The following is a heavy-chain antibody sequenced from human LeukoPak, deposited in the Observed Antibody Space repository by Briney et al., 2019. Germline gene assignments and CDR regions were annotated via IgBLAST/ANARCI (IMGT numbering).Heavy chain of an antibody. V-gene: IGHV4-4*02. CDR2: IYHSGTT. CDR1: GAFITNSHW. Sequence: PSGTLSLTCAVSGAFITNSHWWSWARQPPGKGLEWIGEIYHSGTTNYNPSLKSRVTMSVDKSKNQFSLKLSSVTAADTAVYYCETCFYGEYGSYYFDYWGQGTLVTVSS. J-gene: IGHJ4*02. CDR3: ETCFYGEYGSYYFDY. D-gene: IGHD4-17*01.